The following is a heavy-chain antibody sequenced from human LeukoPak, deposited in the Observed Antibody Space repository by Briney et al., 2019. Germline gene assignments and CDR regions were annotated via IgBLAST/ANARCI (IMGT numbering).Heavy chain of an antibody. CDR3: ARRYNIVVVPATAKGIGGNYYYYGMDV. J-gene: IGHJ6*02. Sequence: VASVKVSCKASGYTFTSYGISWVRQAPGQGLEWMGWISAYNGNTNYAQKLQGRVTMTTDTSTSTAYMELRSLRSDDTAVYYCARRYNIVVVPATAKGIGGNYYYYGMDVWGQGTTVTVSS. CDR1: GYTFTSYG. CDR2: ISAYNGNT. D-gene: IGHD2-2*01. V-gene: IGHV1-18*01.